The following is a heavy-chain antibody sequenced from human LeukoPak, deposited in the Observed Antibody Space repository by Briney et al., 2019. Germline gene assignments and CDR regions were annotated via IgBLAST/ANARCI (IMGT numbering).Heavy chain of an antibody. CDR1: EFTFSSYG. J-gene: IGHJ6*02. CDR3: AREAGYGMDV. D-gene: IGHD6-19*01. CDR2: MSYDGSGK. V-gene: IGHV3-30*03. Sequence: PGGSLRLSCAASEFTFSSYGMHWVRQAPGKGLEWVAVMSYDGSGKYYADSVKGRFTISRDNSKNTLYLQMNSLRSEDTAVYYCAREAGYGMDVWGQGTTVTVSS.